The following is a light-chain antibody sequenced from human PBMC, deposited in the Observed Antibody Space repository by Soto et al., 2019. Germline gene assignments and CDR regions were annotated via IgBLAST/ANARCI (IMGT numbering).Light chain of an antibody. CDR2: DTS. CDR3: QQYYRYPVT. J-gene: IGKJ2*01. V-gene: IGKV1-5*01. CDR1: QHVSVW. Sequence: DIQMSQSPATLSASVGDSVTITCRASQHVSVWLAWYQQKPGRAPKLLIYDTSNLENGVPSRFSAGGSGTEFSLSIGSLQPDDFATYYCQQYYRYPVTFGQGTKVEIK.